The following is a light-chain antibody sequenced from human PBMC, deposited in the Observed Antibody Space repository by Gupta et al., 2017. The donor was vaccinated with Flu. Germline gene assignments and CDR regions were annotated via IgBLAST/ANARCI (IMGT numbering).Light chain of an antibody. CDR3: QSYDISLGGYG. V-gene: IGLV1-40*01. Sequence: HSVLTQPPSVSGPPGQRVTISCTGTNSNLGARYDVHWYQQIPGAAPKLLIFGNDNRPSGVPDRFSASRSGTSASLAISGLQAEDEADYYCQSYDISLGGYGFGTGTKVTVV. CDR1: NSNLGARYD. J-gene: IGLJ1*01. CDR2: GND.